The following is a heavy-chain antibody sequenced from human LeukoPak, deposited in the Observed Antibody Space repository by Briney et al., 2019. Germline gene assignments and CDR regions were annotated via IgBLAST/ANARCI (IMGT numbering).Heavy chain of an antibody. CDR2: IRYDGSNK. CDR1: GFTFSSYG. Sequence: GGSLRLSCAASGFTFSSYGMHWVRQAPGKGLEWVAFIRYDGSNKYYADSVKGRFTISRDNSKNTLYLQMNSLRAEDTAVYYCARDVRGYSSSWSLPYYYGMDVWGQGTTVTVSS. D-gene: IGHD6-13*01. CDR3: ARDVRGYSSSWSLPYYYGMDV. V-gene: IGHV3-30*02. J-gene: IGHJ6*02.